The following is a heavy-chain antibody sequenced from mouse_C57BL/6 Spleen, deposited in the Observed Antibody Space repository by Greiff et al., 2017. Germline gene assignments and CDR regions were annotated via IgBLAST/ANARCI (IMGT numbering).Heavy chain of an antibody. CDR3: ARNLPYGSSGGRYFDV. J-gene: IGHJ1*03. CDR1: GYTFTSYW. V-gene: IGHV1-72*01. Sequence: VKLQQPGAELVKPGASVKLSCKASGYTFTSYWMHWVKQRPGRGLEWIGRIDPNSGGTKYNEKFKSKATLTVDKPSSTAYMQLSSLTSEDSAVYYCARNLPYGSSGGRYFDVWGTGTTVTVSS. D-gene: IGHD1-1*01. CDR2: IDPNSGGT.